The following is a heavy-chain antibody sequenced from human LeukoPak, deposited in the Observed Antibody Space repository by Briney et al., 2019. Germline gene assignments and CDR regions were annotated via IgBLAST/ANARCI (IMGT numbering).Heavy chain of an antibody. D-gene: IGHD3-22*01. CDR3: AMGPYYYDSSGSYY. J-gene: IGHJ4*02. Sequence: ASVKVSCKASGYAFTDFYIHWVRQAPGQGLEWMGWINPNSGGTTYAQKFQGRVTMTTDTSISTAYLELNGLRSDDTAVYYCAMGPYYYDSSGSYYWGQGTLVTVSS. CDR1: GYAFTDFY. V-gene: IGHV1-2*02. CDR2: INPNSGGT.